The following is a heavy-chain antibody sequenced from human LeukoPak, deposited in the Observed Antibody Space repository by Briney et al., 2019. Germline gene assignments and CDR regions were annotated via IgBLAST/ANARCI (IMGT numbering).Heavy chain of an antibody. CDR3: ARPMYYNGSGSNFDY. CDR2: INWNGGST. Sequence: PGGSLRLSCAASGFAFDDYGMSWVRQVPGKGREWVSGINWNGGSTGYADSVKGRFTISRDNAKNSLYLQMNSLRAEDTALYYCARPMYYNGSGSNFDYWGQGTLVTVSS. CDR1: GFAFDDYG. D-gene: IGHD3-10*01. J-gene: IGHJ4*02. V-gene: IGHV3-20*04.